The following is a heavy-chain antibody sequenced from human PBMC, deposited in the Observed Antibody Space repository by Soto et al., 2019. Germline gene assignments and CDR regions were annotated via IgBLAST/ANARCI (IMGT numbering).Heavy chain of an antibody. Sequence: SETLSLTCTVSGGSISSYYWSWIRQPPGKGLEWIGYIYYSGSTNYNPSLKSRVTISVDTSKNQFSLKLSSVTAADTAVYYCARSLYGDYTIDYWGQGTLVTVSS. CDR3: ARSLYGDYTIDY. V-gene: IGHV4-59*01. CDR2: IYYSGST. D-gene: IGHD4-17*01. CDR1: GGSISSYY. J-gene: IGHJ4*02.